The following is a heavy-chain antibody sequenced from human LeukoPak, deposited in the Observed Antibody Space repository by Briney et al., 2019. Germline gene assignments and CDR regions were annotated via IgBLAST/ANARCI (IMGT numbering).Heavy chain of an antibody. CDR2: ISGSGGST. CDR3: ARVGTDLYSSTFDY. CDR1: GFTFSSYA. V-gene: IGHV3-23*01. D-gene: IGHD6-13*01. J-gene: IGHJ4*02. Sequence: PGGSLRLSCAASGFTFSSYAMSWVRQAPGKGLEWVSAISGSGGSTYYADSVKGRFTISRDNSKNTLYLQMNSLRAEDTAVYYCARVGTDLYSSTFDYWGLGTLVTVSS.